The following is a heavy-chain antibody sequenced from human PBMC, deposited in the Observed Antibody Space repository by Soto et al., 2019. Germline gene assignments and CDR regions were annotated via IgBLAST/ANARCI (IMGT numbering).Heavy chain of an antibody. D-gene: IGHD2-8*02. CDR1: GFTFSTYS. Sequence: EVQVVESGGGLVQPGGSLRLSCAASGFTFSTYSMNWVRQAPGKGLEWVSYISSTGNTIYYPDSVKGRFTISRDTAKKSLYLQMNSLRAEDTAVYYCARSGYFDYWGQGTLVTVSP. J-gene: IGHJ4*02. V-gene: IGHV3-48*01. CDR2: ISSTGNTI. CDR3: ARSGYFDY.